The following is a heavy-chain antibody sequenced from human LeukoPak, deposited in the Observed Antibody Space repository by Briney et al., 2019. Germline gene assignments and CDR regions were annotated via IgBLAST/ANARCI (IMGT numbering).Heavy chain of an antibody. CDR3: ADLGGGTCPEGY. CDR1: GFTFSSYT. V-gene: IGHV3-23*01. Sequence: GGSLRLSCAASGFTFSSYTMSWVRQAPGKGLEWVSAISDSGGRTYYADSVEGRFTISRDNSKDTLYLEMNSLRAEDTAVYYCADLGGGTCPEGYWGQGTLVTVSS. J-gene: IGHJ4*02. CDR2: ISDSGGRT. D-gene: IGHD2-15*01.